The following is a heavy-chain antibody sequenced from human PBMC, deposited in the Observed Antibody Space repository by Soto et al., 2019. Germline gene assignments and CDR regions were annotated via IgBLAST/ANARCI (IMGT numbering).Heavy chain of an antibody. CDR1: GYTLTELS. Sequence: ASVKVSCKVSGYTLTELSMHWVRQAPGKGLEWMGGFDPEDGETIYAQKFQGRVTMTEDTSTDTAYMELSSLRSEDTAVYYCATKGRWYIGYYYYGMDAWGQGTTVTVSS. CDR2: FDPEDGET. D-gene: IGHD6-13*01. J-gene: IGHJ6*02. CDR3: ATKGRWYIGYYYYGMDA. V-gene: IGHV1-24*01.